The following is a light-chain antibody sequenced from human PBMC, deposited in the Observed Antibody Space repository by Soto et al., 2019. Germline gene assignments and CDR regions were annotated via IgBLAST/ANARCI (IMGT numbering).Light chain of an antibody. Sequence: EIVMTQSPATLPVSPGERATLSCRASQSVSSNLAWYQQKPGQAPRLLIYGASTRATGIPARFSGSGSGTDFTLTISSLQSEDFAVYYCQQYNNWPQIFTFGPGTKVDIK. CDR1: QSVSSN. CDR2: GAS. J-gene: IGKJ3*01. V-gene: IGKV3-15*01. CDR3: QQYNNWPQIFT.